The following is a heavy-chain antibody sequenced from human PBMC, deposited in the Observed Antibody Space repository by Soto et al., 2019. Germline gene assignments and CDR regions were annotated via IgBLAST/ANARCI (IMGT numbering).Heavy chain of an antibody. J-gene: IGHJ6*03. V-gene: IGHV1-18*01. Sequence: ASVKVSSKASGYTFTSYAISWVRQAPGQGLEWMGWISAYNGNTNYAQKLQGRVTMTTDTSTSTAYMELRSLRSDDTAVYYCARVRFLEWLYLSLDYMDVWGKGTTVTVSS. CDR3: ARVRFLEWLYLSLDYMDV. CDR2: ISAYNGNT. CDR1: GYTFTSYA. D-gene: IGHD3-3*01.